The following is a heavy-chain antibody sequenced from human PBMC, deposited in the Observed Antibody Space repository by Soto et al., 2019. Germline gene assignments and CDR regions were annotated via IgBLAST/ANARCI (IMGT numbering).Heavy chain of an antibody. J-gene: IGHJ6*03. CDR2: IYPGDSDT. V-gene: IGHV5-51*01. D-gene: IGHD3-10*01. CDR1: GYSFTSYW. CDR3: ARLTSPPYGSGSYWGYYYYIDG. Sequence: GESLKISCKGSGYSFTSYWIGWVRQMPGKGLEWMGIIYPGDSDTRYSPSFQGQVTISADKSISTAYLQWSSLKASDTAMYYCARLTSPPYGSGSYWGYYYYIDGWGKGTTVTVSS.